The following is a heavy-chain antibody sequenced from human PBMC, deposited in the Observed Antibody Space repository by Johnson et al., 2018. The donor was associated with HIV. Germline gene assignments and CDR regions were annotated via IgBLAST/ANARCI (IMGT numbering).Heavy chain of an antibody. CDR2: IAHDESIT. J-gene: IGHJ3*02. V-gene: IGHV3-30*02. CDR3: ARVPFPRPTSPNYINDAFDI. D-gene: IGHD4-11*01. CDR1: GFTFADYG. Sequence: QVQLVESGGGLVQPGGSLRLSCAASGFTFADYGMHWVRQPPGTGLEWVAFIAHDESITHYADSVKGRFTISRYNSKNTLYLQMNSLTTEDTAMYYCARVPFPRPTSPNYINDAFDIWGQGTMVTVS.